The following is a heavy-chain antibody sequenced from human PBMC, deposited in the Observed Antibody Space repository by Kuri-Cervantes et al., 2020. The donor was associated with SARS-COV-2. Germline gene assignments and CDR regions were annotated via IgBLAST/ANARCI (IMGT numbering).Heavy chain of an antibody. CDR1: GGSFSGYY. V-gene: IGHV4-34*01. Sequence: SETLSLTCAVYGGSFSGYYWSWIRQPPGKGLEWIGEINHSESTNYNPSLKSRVTISVDTSKNQFSLKLSSVTAADTAVYYCARGRGALGYCSSTSCYRGWYFDYWGQGTLVTVSS. J-gene: IGHJ4*02. CDR3: ARGRGALGYCSSTSCYRGWYFDY. CDR2: INHSEST. D-gene: IGHD2-2*01.